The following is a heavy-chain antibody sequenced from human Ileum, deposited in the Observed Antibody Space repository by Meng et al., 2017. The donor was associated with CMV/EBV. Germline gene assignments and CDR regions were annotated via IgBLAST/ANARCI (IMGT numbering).Heavy chain of an antibody. V-gene: IGHV4-4*07. D-gene: IGHD7-27*01. J-gene: IGHJ4*02. CDR1: CGSMSSYY. Sequence: AWGPGLLKPSETLSLTCTVSCGSMSSYYWSGIRQPAGKGLEWIGRIYTSGSSNYNSSLKSRVTMSVDTSKNQFSMKLNSVTAADTAVYYCAREGPTDWGRALDYWGQGTLVTVSS. CDR2: IYTSGSS. CDR3: AREGPTDWGRALDY.